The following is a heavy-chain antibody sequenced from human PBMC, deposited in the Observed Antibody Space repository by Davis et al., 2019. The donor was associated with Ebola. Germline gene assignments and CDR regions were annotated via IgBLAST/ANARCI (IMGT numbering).Heavy chain of an antibody. V-gene: IGHV3-21*01. CDR1: GFTFSPYG. J-gene: IGHJ4*02. CDR3: ARVNTIFGVVIDY. CDR2: IGSDTDYI. Sequence: GESLKISCAASGFTFSPYGMTWVRQAPGKGLEWVAVIGSDTDYIHYADSVKGRFSTSRDNAKNSLYLQMNSLRDEDTAVYYCARVNTIFGVVIDYWGQGTLVTVSS. D-gene: IGHD3-3*01.